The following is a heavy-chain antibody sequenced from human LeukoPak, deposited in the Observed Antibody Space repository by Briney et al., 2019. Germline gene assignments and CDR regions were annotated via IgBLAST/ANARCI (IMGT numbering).Heavy chain of an antibody. D-gene: IGHD5-12*01. CDR2: IYTSGST. CDR3: ALISGYDRSLDY. V-gene: IGHV4-61*02. Sequence: TLSLTCTVSGDSISSGSYYWNWIRQPAGKGLEWIGRIYTSGSTNYNPSLKSRVTISLDTSKNQFSLKLSSVTAADTAVYYCALISGYDRSLDYWGQGTLVTVSS. CDR1: GDSISSGSYY. J-gene: IGHJ4*02.